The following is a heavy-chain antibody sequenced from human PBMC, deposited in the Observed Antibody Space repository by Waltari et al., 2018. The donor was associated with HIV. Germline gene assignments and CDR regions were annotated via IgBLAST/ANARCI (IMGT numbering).Heavy chain of an antibody. V-gene: IGHV1-2*06. CDR3: ARGPRITMFQGVGTPFDS. Sequence: QVKLVQSGADVKKPGASVIVSCRASGYNFTAYYIHWVRQAPGQGLEGMGLINPSTGATDYAQKFQGAGTMTGDTAINTAYMQLSRLMSDHTAIYYCARGPRITMFQGVGTPFDSWGQGTLVIVSS. J-gene: IGHJ4*02. CDR1: GYNFTAYY. CDR2: INPSTGAT. D-gene: IGHD3-10*01.